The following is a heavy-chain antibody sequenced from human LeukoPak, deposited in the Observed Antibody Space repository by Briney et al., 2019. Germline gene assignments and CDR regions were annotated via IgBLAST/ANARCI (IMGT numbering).Heavy chain of an antibody. J-gene: IGHJ6*04. V-gene: IGHV3-30*03. CDR3: ARIHSGYEPPKEYYGMDV. CDR1: GFSFSDFG. D-gene: IGHD5-12*01. Sequence: GGSLRLSCVASGFSFSDFGMHWVRQAPGKGLEWVAVISYDGSNKYYADSVKGRFTISRDNSKNTLYMQVNSLKSEDTAVYYCARIHSGYEPPKEYYGMDVWAKGLRSPSP. CDR2: ISYDGSNK.